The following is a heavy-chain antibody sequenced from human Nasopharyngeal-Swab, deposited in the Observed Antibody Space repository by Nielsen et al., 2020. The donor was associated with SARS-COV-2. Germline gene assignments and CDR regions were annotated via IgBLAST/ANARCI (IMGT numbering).Heavy chain of an antibody. CDR3: ARGRGQLAIFYSGYDYFDY. CDR2: IYYSGST. Sequence: RQAPGKGLEWIGSIYYSGSTYYNPSLKSRVTISVDTSKNQFSLKLSSVTAADTAVYYCARGRGQLAIFYSGYDYFDYWGQGTLVTVSS. V-gene: IGHV4-39*07. J-gene: IGHJ4*02. D-gene: IGHD5-12*01.